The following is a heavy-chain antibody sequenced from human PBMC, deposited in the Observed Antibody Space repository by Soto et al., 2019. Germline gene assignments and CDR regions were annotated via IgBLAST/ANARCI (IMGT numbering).Heavy chain of an antibody. CDR1: GGTFSSYA. D-gene: IGHD2-15*01. V-gene: IGHV1-69*13. CDR2: IIPIFGTA. CDR3: ASRRGYCSGGSCFYGMDV. Sequence: SVKVSCKASGGTFSSYAISWVRQAPGQGLEWMGGIIPIFGTANYAQKFQGRVTITADESTSTAYMELSSLRSEDTAVYYCASRRGYCSGGSCFYGMDVWGQGTTVTVSS. J-gene: IGHJ6*02.